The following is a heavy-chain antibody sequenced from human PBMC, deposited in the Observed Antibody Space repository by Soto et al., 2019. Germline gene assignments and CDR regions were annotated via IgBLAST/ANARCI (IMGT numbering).Heavy chain of an antibody. CDR2: IYYSGST. Sequence: PSETLSLTCTVSGGSISSSSFHWGWIRQPPGKGLEWIGYIYYSGSTNYNPSLKSRVTISVDTSKNQLSLKLSSVTAADTAAYYCATGRRGYNNWFDPWGQGTLVTVSS. V-gene: IGHV4-61*05. J-gene: IGHJ5*02. CDR1: GGSISSSSFH. D-gene: IGHD1-1*01. CDR3: ATGRRGYNNWFDP.